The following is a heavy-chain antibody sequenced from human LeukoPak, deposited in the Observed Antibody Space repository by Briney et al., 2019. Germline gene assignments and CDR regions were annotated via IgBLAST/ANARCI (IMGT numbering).Heavy chain of an antibody. CDR3: AGCSSTSCFYFDY. J-gene: IGHJ4*02. CDR1: GYTLTELS. Sequence: ASVKVSCKVSGYTLTELSMHWVRQAPGKGVEWMGGFDPEDGETIYAQKFQGRVTMTEDTSTDTAYMELSSLRSEDTAVYYCAGCSSTSCFYFDYWGQGALVTVSS. CDR2: FDPEDGET. V-gene: IGHV1-24*01. D-gene: IGHD2-2*01.